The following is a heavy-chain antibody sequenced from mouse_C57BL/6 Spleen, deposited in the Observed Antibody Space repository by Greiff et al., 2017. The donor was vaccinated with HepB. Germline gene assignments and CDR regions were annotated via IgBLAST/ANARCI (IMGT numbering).Heavy chain of an antibody. CDR1: GFSLTSYG. CDR3: ASGSIVTTGYFDV. V-gene: IGHV2-2*01. D-gene: IGHD2-5*01. Sequence: VMLVESGPGLVQPSQSLSITCTVSGFSLTSYGVHWVRQSPGKGLEWLGVIWSGGSTDYNAAFISRLSISKDNSKSQVFFKMNSLQADDTAIYYCASGSIVTTGYFDVWGTGTTVTVSS. J-gene: IGHJ1*03. CDR2: IWSGGST.